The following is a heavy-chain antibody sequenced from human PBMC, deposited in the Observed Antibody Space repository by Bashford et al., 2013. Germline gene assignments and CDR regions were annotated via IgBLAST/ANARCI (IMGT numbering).Heavy chain of an antibody. D-gene: IGHD6-19*01. V-gene: IGHV1-8*01. CDR2: MNPNSGNT. CDR1: GYTFTSYD. J-gene: IGHJ6*02. Sequence: VASVKVSCKASGYTFTSYDINWVRQATGQGLEWMGWMNPNSGNTGYAQKFQGRVTMTRNTSISTAYMELSSLRSEDTAVYYCARGGLIAVAGTYYYYGMDVWGQGTTVTVSS. CDR3: ARGGLIAVAGTYYYYGMDV.